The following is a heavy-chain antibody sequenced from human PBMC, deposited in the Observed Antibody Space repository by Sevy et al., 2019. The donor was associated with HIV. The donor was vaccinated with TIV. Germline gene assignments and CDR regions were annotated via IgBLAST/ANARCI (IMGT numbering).Heavy chain of an antibody. CDR2: IKQDGSEK. D-gene: IGHD3-22*01. CDR1: GFTFSSYW. CDR3: ARDNLEWVGGSGYLDQDY. Sequence: GGSLRLSCAASGFTFSSYWMSWVRQAPGKGLEWVANIKQDGSEKYYVDSVKGRFTISRDNAKNSLYLQMNSLRAEDTAVYYCARDNLEWVGGSGYLDQDYWGQGTLVTVSS. J-gene: IGHJ4*02. V-gene: IGHV3-7*01.